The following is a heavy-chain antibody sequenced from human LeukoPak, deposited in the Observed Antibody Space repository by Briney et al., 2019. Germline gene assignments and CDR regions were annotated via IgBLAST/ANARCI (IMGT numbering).Heavy chain of an antibody. D-gene: IGHD3-22*01. CDR3: AKVRPYYYDSSGYYAQKYYFDY. CDR2: ISGSGGST. J-gene: IGHJ4*02. Sequence: GGSLRLSCAASGFTFSSYVMNWVRQAPGRGLEWVSAISGSGGSTYYADSVKGRFTISRDNSKNTLYLQMNSLRAEDTAVYYCAKVRPYYYDSSGYYAQKYYFDYWGQGTLVTVSS. V-gene: IGHV3-23*01. CDR1: GFTFSSYV.